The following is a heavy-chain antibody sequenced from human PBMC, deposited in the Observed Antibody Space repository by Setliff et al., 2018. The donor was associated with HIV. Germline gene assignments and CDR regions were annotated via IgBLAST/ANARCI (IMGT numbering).Heavy chain of an antibody. J-gene: IGHJ4*02. D-gene: IGHD3-9*01. CDR1: GFSFSSHW. CDR2: IKEDGSER. V-gene: IGHV3-7*04. Sequence: PGGSLRLSCAASGFSFSSHWMSWVRQAPGKGLEWVANIKEDGSERYYVESVQGRFIISRDNARNSLHLQMNRLRVEDTAVYSCARVYYDLLTAEATNFDYWGQGTLVTVSS. CDR3: ARVYYDLLTAEATNFDY.